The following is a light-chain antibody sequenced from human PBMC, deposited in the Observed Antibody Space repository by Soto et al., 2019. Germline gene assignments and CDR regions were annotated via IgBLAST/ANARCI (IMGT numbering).Light chain of an antibody. CDR2: DAS. CDR3: QHYDIYGRLT. CDR1: QTINNL. V-gene: IGKV1-5*01. J-gene: IGKJ3*01. Sequence: DIQMTQSPSTLSASVGDTVTISCRTRQTINNLLAWYQIKPGKAPGPLIFDASTVNPGVPSRFSGSGSGTDFTLTISDLQPDDVATYYCQHYDIYGRLTFGPGTTVDIK.